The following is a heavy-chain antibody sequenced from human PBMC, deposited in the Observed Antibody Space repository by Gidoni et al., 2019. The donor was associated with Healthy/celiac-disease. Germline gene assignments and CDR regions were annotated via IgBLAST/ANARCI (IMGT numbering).Heavy chain of an antibody. J-gene: IGHJ4*02. Sequence: GSTYYADSVKGRFTISRDNSKNTLYLQMNSLRAEDTAVYYCAKDVESFLVDYWGQGTLVTVSS. CDR3: AKDVESFLVDY. CDR2: GST. D-gene: IGHD1-1*01. V-gene: IGHV3-23*01.